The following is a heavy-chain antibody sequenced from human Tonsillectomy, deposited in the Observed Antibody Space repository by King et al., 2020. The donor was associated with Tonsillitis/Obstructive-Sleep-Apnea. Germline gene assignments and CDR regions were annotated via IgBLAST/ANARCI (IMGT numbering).Heavy chain of an antibody. D-gene: IGHD3-10*01. CDR3: ARDKAGGWYFDL. CDR2: INQDGSEK. V-gene: IGHV3-7*03. CDR1: GFTFSNYW. J-gene: IGHJ2*01. Sequence: VQLVESGGGLVQPGGSLRLSCAASGFTFSNYWVYWVRQAPGKGLEWVANINQDGSEKYYLDSVKGRFTISRDNAKNSLYLQMNSLRAEDTAVYYCARDKAGGWYFDLWGRGTLVTVSS.